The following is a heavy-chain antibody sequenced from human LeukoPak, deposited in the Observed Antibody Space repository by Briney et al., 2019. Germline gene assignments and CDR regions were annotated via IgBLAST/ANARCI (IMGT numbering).Heavy chain of an antibody. J-gene: IGHJ6*03. V-gene: IGHV4-61*02. D-gene: IGHD2-8*02. CDR2: IYTSGST. Sequence: SETLYLTCTVSGGSISSGSYYWSWIRQPAGKGLEWIGRIYTSGSTNYNPSLKSRVTISVDTSKNQFSLKLSSVTAADTAVYYCARDLVRSYYYMDVWGKGTTVTVSS. CDR1: GGSISSGSYY. CDR3: ARDLVRSYYYMDV.